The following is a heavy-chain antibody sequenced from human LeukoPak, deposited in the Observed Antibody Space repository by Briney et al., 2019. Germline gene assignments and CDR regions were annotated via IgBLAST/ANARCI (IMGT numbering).Heavy chain of an antibody. CDR3: ARRNRRIVGAYFDY. V-gene: IGHV4-34*01. CDR2: INHSGST. CDR1: GGSFSGYY. J-gene: IGHJ4*02. D-gene: IGHD1-26*01. Sequence: PSETLSLTCAVYGGSFSGYYWSWIRQPPGKGLEWIGEINHSGSTNYNPSLKSRVTISVDTSKNQFSLKLSSVTAADTAVYYCARRNRRIVGAYFDYWGQGTLVTVSS.